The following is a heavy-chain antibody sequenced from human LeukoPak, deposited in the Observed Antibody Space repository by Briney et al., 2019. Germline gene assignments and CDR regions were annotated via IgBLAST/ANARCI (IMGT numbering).Heavy chain of an antibody. CDR3: ARANAAAQNNFDY. CDR2: INWNGGST. Sequence: PGGSLRLSCAASGFTFDDYGMSWVRHGPGKGLEWVSGINWNGGSTGYVDSVKGRFTISRDNAKNSLYLQMNSLRAEDTALYYCARANAAAQNNFDYWGQGTLVTVSS. CDR1: GFTFDDYG. J-gene: IGHJ4*02. D-gene: IGHD6-13*01. V-gene: IGHV3-20*04.